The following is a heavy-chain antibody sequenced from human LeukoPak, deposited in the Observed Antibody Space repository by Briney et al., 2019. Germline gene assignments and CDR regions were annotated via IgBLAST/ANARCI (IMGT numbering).Heavy chain of an antibody. Sequence: KASQTLSLTCTVSGGSISSGDYYWSWLRQPPGKGLEWIGYIYYSGSTNYNPSLKSRVTISVDTSKNQFSLKLSSVTAADTAVYYCARARSGSYYGVSVAFDYWGQGTLVTVSS. CDR2: IYYSGST. CDR1: GGSISSGDYY. J-gene: IGHJ4*02. CDR3: ARARSGSYYGVSVAFDY. V-gene: IGHV4-30-4*01. D-gene: IGHD1-26*01.